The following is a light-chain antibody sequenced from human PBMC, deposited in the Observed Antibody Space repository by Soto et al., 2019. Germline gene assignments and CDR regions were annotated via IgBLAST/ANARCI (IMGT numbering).Light chain of an antibody. Sequence: EIVMTQSPASLSVSPGERATLSCRASQSVSSDLAWYQQKPGQAPRLLIYGASTRATGVPARFSGSGSVTEFTITISSLQSEDFAVYFCQQYNKWPPWTFGQGTKVEIK. V-gene: IGKV3-15*01. CDR1: QSVSSD. CDR2: GAS. CDR3: QQYNKWPPWT. J-gene: IGKJ1*01.